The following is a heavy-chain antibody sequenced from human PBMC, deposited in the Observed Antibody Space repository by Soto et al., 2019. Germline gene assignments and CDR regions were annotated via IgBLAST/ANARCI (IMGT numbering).Heavy chain of an antibody. J-gene: IGHJ4*02. CDR1: GFTFSSYA. V-gene: IGHV3-23*01. CDR2: ISGSGGST. Sequence: GGSLRLSCAASGFTFSSYAMSWVRQAPGKGLEWVSAISGSGGSTYYADSVKGRFTISRDNSKNTLYLQMNSRRAEDTAVYYCAKGIYCSSTSCYILDYWGQGTLVTVSS. CDR3: AKGIYCSSTSCYILDY. D-gene: IGHD2-2*02.